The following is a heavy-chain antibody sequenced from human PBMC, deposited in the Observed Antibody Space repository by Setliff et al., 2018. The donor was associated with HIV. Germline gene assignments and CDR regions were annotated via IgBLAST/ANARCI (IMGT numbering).Heavy chain of an antibody. Sequence: PSETLSLTCAFYGGSFSSYYWGWIRQPPGKGLEWIGNIHYGGFFWYSPSLKSRVTISVDTSKNQFSLKLSSVTAADTAVYYCARPALGIGGGSRFDNWGQGTRVTVSS. V-gene: IGHV4-34*01. CDR2: IHYGGFF. J-gene: IGHJ4*02. CDR1: GGSFSSYY. D-gene: IGHD3-10*01. CDR3: ARPALGIGGGSRFDN.